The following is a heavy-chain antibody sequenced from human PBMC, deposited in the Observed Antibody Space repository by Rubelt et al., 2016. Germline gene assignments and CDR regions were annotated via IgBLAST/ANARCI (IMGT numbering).Heavy chain of an antibody. CDR3: ARGSFWGRTYYFGN. D-gene: IGHD3-16*01. CDR2: IKQDGSER. Sequence: SDNFMTWVRQAPGKGLEWVANIKQDGSERYCVNSVKGRFTISRDNAKNSLFLQMNSLRAEDTAVYYCARGSFWGRTYYFGNWGQGTLVTVSS. CDR1: SDNF. J-gene: IGHJ4*02. V-gene: IGHV3-7*01.